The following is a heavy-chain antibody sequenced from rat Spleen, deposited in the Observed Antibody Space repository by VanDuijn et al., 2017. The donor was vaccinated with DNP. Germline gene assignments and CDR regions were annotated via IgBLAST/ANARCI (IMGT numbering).Heavy chain of an antibody. D-gene: IGHD1-4*01. Sequence: EVQLVESGGDLLQPGRSLKLSCAASGFTFSDYNMAWVRQAPKKGLEWVATIIYDGSRTYYRDSVKGRFTISRDNAKSTLYLQMDSLRSEDTATYYCARHEPVNWFAYWGQGTLVTVSS. CDR3: ARHEPVNWFAY. V-gene: IGHV5-7*01. J-gene: IGHJ3*01. CDR2: IIYDGSRT. CDR1: GFTFSDYN.